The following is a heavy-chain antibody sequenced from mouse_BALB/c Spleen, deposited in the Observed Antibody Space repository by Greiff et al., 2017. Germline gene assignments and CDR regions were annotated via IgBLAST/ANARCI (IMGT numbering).Heavy chain of an antibody. CDR3: ARNCWGSSGYGGFAY. Sequence: QVQLQQSGPGLVQPSQSLSITCTVSGFSLTSYGVHWVRQSPGKGLEWLGVIWSGGSTDYNAAFISRLSISKDNSKSQVFFKMNSLQANDTAIYYCARNCWGSSGYGGFAYWGQGTLVTVSA. CDR1: GFSLTSYG. CDR2: IWSGGST. V-gene: IGHV2-2*02. D-gene: IGHD3-1*01. J-gene: IGHJ3*01.